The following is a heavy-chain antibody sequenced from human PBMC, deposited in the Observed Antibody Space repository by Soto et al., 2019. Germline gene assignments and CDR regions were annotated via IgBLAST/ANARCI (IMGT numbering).Heavy chain of an antibody. Sequence: EVQLLESGGGLVQPGGSLRLSCAASGFTFSSYAMSWVRQAPGKGLEWVSTVSSGGVSTYYADSVRGRFTISRDNSKNTLYLQMNSLRAEDTAVYYCAHRTGSHYWGQGTLVTVSS. CDR1: GFTFSSYA. V-gene: IGHV3-23*01. J-gene: IGHJ4*02. CDR2: VSSGGVST. CDR3: AHRTGSHY.